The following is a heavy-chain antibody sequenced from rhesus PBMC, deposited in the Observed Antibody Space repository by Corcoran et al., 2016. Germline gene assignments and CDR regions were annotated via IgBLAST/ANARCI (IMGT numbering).Heavy chain of an antibody. CDR2: IYGSSGTT. CDR3: ARVSRYSSWPFDY. V-gene: IGHV4-147*01. J-gene: IGHJ4*01. Sequence: QVQLQESGPGLVKPSETLSLTCVVSGYSISSNYWSWIRQPPGKGLEWIAYIYGSSGTTYYNPSPQSRVTVSTATSKNQFSLKLSSVTAADTAVYYCARVSRYSSWPFDYWGQGVLVTVSS. D-gene: IGHD6-13*01. CDR1: GYSISSNY.